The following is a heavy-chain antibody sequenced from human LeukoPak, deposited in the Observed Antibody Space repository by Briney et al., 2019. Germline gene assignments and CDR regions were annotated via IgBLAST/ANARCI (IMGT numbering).Heavy chain of an antibody. V-gene: IGHV4-39*01. J-gene: IGHJ4*02. CDR2: IYYSGRT. CDR3: ARVSRGSGSKAYYFDY. CDR1: GHSIRSSSYY. D-gene: IGHD3-10*01. Sequence: SVTLSLTYTVSGHSIRSSSYYWGWIRQPPGRGLGRVGSIYYSGRTYYNPSLKSRVTISADTSKNLFSLKLSSVTAADTAVHYCARVSRGSGSKAYYFDYWGQGTLVTVSS.